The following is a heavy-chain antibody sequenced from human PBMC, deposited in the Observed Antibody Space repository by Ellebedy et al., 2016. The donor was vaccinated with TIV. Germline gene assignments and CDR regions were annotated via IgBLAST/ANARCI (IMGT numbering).Heavy chain of an antibody. CDR3: AKCQYGSGSYCDS. D-gene: IGHD3-10*01. V-gene: IGHV4-59*08. CDR2: VYYSGST. J-gene: IGHJ4*02. CDR1: GVSIDSNS. Sequence: MPSETLSLTCTVSGVSIDSNSWSWFRQPPGKGLQWIGYVYYSGSTYFNPSLKSRVSISVDTSKSHFSLNLNSVTAADTAVYYCAKCQYGSGSYCDSWGRGILVTVSS.